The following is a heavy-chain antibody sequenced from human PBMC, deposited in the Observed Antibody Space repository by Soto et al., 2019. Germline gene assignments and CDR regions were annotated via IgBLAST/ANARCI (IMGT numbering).Heavy chain of an antibody. CDR1: VGSISCGYYY. V-gene: IGHV4-30-4*01. Sequence: SETLSLTCTVSVGSISCGYYYWSWIRQPPGKGLEWIGYIYNSGSTYYNPSLKSRVTISVDTSKNQFSLRLSSVTAADRTGNNCARDGYFVSSGYYYCGQGNQVTVSS. CDR2: IYNSGST. CDR3: ARDGYFVSSGYYY. J-gene: IGHJ4*02. D-gene: IGHD3-22*01.